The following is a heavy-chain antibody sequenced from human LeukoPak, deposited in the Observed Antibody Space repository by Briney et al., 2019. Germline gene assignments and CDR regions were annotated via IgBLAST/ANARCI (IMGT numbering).Heavy chain of an antibody. Sequence: SETLSLTCTVSGGSISSYYWSWIRQPPGKGLEWIGYIYYSGTTNDNPSLKSRVTISVDTSKNQFFLNLSSVTAADTAVYYCARQTYYYYGMDVWGQGTTVTVSS. CDR2: IYYSGTT. CDR3: ARQTYYYYGMDV. V-gene: IGHV4-59*08. J-gene: IGHJ6*02. CDR1: GGSISSYY.